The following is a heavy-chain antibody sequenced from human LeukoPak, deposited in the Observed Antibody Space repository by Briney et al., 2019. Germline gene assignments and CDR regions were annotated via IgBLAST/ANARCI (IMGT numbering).Heavy chain of an antibody. CDR1: GGSISSSSYY. Sequence: SETLSLTCSVSGGSISSSSYYWGWIRQPPGKGLEWIGSIYYSGSTYYNPSLKSRVTISVDTSKNQFSLKLTSVTAADTAVYCCAREDYYDSSGYYYPTDYWGQGTLVTVSS. V-gene: IGHV4-39*07. J-gene: IGHJ4*02. CDR2: IYYSGST. D-gene: IGHD3-22*01. CDR3: AREDYYDSSGYYYPTDY.